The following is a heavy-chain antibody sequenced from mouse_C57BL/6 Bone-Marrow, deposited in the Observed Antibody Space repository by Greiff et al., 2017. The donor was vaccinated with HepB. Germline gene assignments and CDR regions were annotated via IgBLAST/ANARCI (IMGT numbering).Heavy chain of an antibody. V-gene: IGHV1-50*01. D-gene: IGHD1-1*01. CDR3: ASYGSSCGY. CDR2: IDPSDSYT. Sequence: QVQLQQPGAELVKPGASVKLSCKASGYTFTSYWMQWVKQRPGQGLEWIGEIDPSDSYTNYNQKFKGKATVTVDTSSSTAYMQLSSLTSEDSAVYYCASYGSSCGYWGQGTTLTVSS. J-gene: IGHJ2*01. CDR1: GYTFTSYW.